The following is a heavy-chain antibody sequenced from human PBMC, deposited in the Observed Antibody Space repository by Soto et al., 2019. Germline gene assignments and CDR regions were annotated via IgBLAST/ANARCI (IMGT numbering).Heavy chain of an antibody. CDR2: IWSDGSNK. Sequence: QVQLVESGGGVVQPGRSLRLSCAASGFTFSTYHMHWVRQAPDKELEWVAVIWSDGSNKYYADSVKGRFTISRDNSKNTLYLQMNSLRVEDTAVYYCARIGSWALNFDYWGQGTQVTVSS. CDR3: ARIGSWALNFDY. CDR1: GFTFSTYH. V-gene: IGHV3-33*01. D-gene: IGHD6-13*01. J-gene: IGHJ4*02.